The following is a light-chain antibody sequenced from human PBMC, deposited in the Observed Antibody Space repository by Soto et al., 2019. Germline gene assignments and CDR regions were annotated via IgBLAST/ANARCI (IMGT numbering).Light chain of an antibody. CDR3: QSYDSSNRWV. Sequence: NFMLTQPHSVSASPGKTVTISCTRSSGSIASNYVQWYQQRPGSSPTTVIYEDNQRPSGAPDRFSGSIDSSSNSASLTISGLETEDEADYYCQSYDSSNRWVFGGGTKLTVL. CDR2: EDN. CDR1: SGSIASNY. J-gene: IGLJ3*02. V-gene: IGLV6-57*01.